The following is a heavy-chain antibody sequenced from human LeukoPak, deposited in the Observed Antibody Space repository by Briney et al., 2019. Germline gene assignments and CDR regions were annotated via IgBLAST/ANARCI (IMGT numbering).Heavy chain of an antibody. CDR3: ARARRDGYNDY. V-gene: IGHV3-7*04. J-gene: IGHJ4*02. D-gene: IGHD5-24*01. Sequence: GGSLRLSCAASGFMFSSYWMTWVRQAPGKGLEWVANIKHDGNEKYYVDSVKGRFTISRDNAKNSLYLQMNSLRAEDTAVYYCARARRDGYNDYWGQGTLVTVST. CDR1: GFMFSSYW. CDR2: IKHDGNEK.